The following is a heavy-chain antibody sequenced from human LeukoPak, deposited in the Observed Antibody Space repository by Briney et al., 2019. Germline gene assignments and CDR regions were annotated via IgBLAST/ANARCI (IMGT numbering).Heavy chain of an antibody. CDR1: GYTFTGYY. J-gene: IGHJ4*02. CDR3: ARDLYGGTSATFDY. Sequence: ASVKVSCKASGYTFTGYYMHWVRQAPGQGLEWMGWINPNSGGTFYAQKFQGRVTMTSDTSISTAYMELSRLRSDNTAVYYCARDLYGGTSATFDYWGQGTLVTVSS. V-gene: IGHV1-2*02. D-gene: IGHD4-23*01. CDR2: INPNSGGT.